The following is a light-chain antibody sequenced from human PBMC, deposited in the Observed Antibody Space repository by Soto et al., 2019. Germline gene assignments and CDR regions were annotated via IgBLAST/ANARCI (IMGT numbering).Light chain of an antibody. V-gene: IGKV1-5*01. J-gene: IGKJ4*01. CDR2: DAS. Sequence: DIQMTQSPSTLSAFVGDRVTITCRASQSTGSWLAWYQQKPGKAPKVLIYDASNLQSGVPSRFSGSGSGTEFTLTISSLQPDDSATYFCQQYNSYPLTFGGGTRVEIK. CDR3: QQYNSYPLT. CDR1: QSTGSW.